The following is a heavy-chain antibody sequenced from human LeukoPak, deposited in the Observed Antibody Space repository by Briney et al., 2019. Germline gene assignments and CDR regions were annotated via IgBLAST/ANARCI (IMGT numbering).Heavy chain of an antibody. CDR2: IWYDGSNK. J-gene: IGHJ4*02. CDR1: GFTFSSYG. Sequence: SLGLSCAASGFTFSSYGMHWVRQAPGKGLEWVAVIWYDGSNKYYADSVKGRFTISRDNSKNTLYLQMNSLRAEDTAVYYCARDRDGNYFDYWGQGTLVTVSS. D-gene: IGHD1-26*01. CDR3: ARDRDGNYFDY. V-gene: IGHV3-33*01.